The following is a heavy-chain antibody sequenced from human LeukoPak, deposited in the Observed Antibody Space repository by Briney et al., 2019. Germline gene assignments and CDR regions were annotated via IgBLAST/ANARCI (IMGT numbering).Heavy chain of an antibody. Sequence: PGESLKISCQGSGYTFTNYWIAWVRQMPGKGLEWVGSIYPGDSDTRYSPSFQGQVTISADKSISTAYLQWRGLRASDIAMYYCARLGTAVVARYFDYWGRGTLVTVSS. J-gene: IGHJ4*02. D-gene: IGHD5-18*01. V-gene: IGHV5-51*03. CDR1: GYTFTNYW. CDR3: ARLGTAVVARYFDY. CDR2: IYPGDSDT.